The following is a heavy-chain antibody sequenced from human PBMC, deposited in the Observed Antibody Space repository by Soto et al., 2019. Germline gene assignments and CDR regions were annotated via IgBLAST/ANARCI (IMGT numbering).Heavy chain of an antibody. CDR2: IKQDGSEK. D-gene: IGHD6-13*01. V-gene: IGHV3-7*01. J-gene: IGHJ6*02. CDR1: RFTFSSYW. CDR3: ARIASAGRGWDV. Sequence: EVQLVESGGGLVQPGGSLRLSCAAARFTFSSYWVSWVRQAPVKGLEWVGNIKQDGSEKNYVDFMEGRFTISRDNAENSLYLQMNSLRAQDTAVYYCARIASAGRGWDVWGQGTTVVVSS.